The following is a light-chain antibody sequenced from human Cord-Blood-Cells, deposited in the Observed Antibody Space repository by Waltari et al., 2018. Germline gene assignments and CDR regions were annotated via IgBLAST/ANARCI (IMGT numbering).Light chain of an antibody. Sequence: QSALTQPASVSGSPGQSITISCTGTSSDVGSSNLVPWYQQHPGKAPKLMIYEGSKRPSGVSNRFSGSKSGNTASLTISGLQAEDEADYYCCSYAGSSNWVFGGGTKLTVL. J-gene: IGLJ3*02. CDR3: CSYAGSSNWV. CDR2: EGS. CDR1: SSDVGSSNL. V-gene: IGLV2-23*01.